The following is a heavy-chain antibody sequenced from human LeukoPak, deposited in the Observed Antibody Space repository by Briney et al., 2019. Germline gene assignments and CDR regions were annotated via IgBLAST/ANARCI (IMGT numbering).Heavy chain of an antibody. V-gene: IGHV4-39*01. Sequence: SETLSLTCTVSGGSISSYNYYWGWIRQPPGKGLEWIGTIYYSGSTYYNPSLKSRVTISVDTSKNRFSLKLSSVTAADTAVYYCARRWDGPTNWFDPWGQGTLVTVSS. J-gene: IGHJ5*02. D-gene: IGHD1-26*01. CDR1: GGSISSYNYY. CDR3: ARRWDGPTNWFDP. CDR2: IYYSGST.